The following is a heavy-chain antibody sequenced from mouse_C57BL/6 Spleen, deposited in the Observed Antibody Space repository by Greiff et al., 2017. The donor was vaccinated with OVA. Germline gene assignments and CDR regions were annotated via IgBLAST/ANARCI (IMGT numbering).Heavy chain of an antibody. J-gene: IGHJ3*01. V-gene: IGHV14-4*01. CDR2: IDPENGDT. CDR1: GFNIKDDY. D-gene: IGHD2-1*01. Sequence: VQLQQSGAELVRPGASVKLSCTASGFNIKDDYMHWVKQRPEQGLEWIGWIDPENGDTEYASKFQGKATITADTSSNTAYLQLSSLTSEDTAVYDCTTGGKGNPWFAYWGQGTLVTVSA. CDR3: TTGGKGNPWFAY.